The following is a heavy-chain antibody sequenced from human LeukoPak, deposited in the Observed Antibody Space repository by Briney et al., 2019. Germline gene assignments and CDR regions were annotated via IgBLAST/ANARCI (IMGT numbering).Heavy chain of an antibody. J-gene: IGHJ6*02. CDR1: GGTFSSYA. D-gene: IGHD6-6*01. CDR3: ARGRYSSSINSMDV. V-gene: IGHV1-69*13. CDR2: IIPIFGTA. Sequence: ASVKVSCKASGGTFSSYAISWVRQAPGQGLEWVGGIIPIFGTANYAQKFQGRVTVTAGESTSTAYMELSSLRSEDTVVYYCARGRYSSSINSMDVWGQGTTVTVSS.